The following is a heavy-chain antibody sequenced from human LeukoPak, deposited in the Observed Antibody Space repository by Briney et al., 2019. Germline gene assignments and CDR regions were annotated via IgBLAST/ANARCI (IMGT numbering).Heavy chain of an antibody. CDR1: GYTFTGYY. J-gene: IGHJ1*01. CDR2: INPNSGGT. D-gene: IGHD6-25*01. Sequence: ASVKVSCKASGYTFTGYYMHWVRQAPGQGLEWMGWINPNSGGTNYAQKFQGRVTMTRDMSTSTVYMELSSLRSEDTAVYYCARGGPGQAPLQRLGYFQHWGQGTLVTVSS. CDR3: ARGGPGQAPLQRLGYFQH. V-gene: IGHV1-2*02.